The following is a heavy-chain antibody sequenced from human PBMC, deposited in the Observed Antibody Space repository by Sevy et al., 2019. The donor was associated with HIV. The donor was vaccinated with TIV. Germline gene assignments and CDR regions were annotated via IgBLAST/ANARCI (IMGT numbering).Heavy chain of an antibody. D-gene: IGHD1-26*01. V-gene: IGHV3-15*01. CDR1: GFTFSNAW. CDR2: IKSKTEGATR. Sequence: GGSLRLSCAASGFTFSNAWMSWVRQAPGKGLEWVGRIKSKTEGATRDFAAPVKGRLLISRDDSRNTVYLQMNSLKTEDTAVYYCTPGVGASDFDYWGQGTLVTVSS. J-gene: IGHJ4*02. CDR3: TPGVGASDFDY.